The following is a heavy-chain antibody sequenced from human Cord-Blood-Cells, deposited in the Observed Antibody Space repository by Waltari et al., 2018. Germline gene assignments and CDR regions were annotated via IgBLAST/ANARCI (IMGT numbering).Heavy chain of an antibody. V-gene: IGHV1-2*02. CDR3: ARDLKGPRPYDY. CDR2: INPNSGGT. J-gene: IGHJ4*02. CDR1: GYTFTGYY. Sequence: QVQLVQSGAEVKKPGASVKVSCKASGYTFTGYYMHWVRQAPGQGLEWRGWINPNSGGTNYDQKFQGRVTMTRDTSISTAYMELSRLRSDDTAVYYCARDLKGPRPYDYWGQGTLVTVSS.